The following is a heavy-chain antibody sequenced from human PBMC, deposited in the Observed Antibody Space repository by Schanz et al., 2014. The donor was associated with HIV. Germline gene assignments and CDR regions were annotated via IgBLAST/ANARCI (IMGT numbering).Heavy chain of an antibody. Sequence: QEQLVESGGGSVKPGGSLRLSCAASGFSLGDYYMSWIRQAPGKGLEWISYITNSGNRMNYADSVKGRFTTSRDNAKNSPYLQMNTLRADDTAVYYCARDKSNLGMDSWGQGTLVTVSS. J-gene: IGHJ5*01. CDR1: GFSLGDYY. V-gene: IGHV3-11*01. CDR2: ITNSGNRM. CDR3: ARDKSNLGMDS.